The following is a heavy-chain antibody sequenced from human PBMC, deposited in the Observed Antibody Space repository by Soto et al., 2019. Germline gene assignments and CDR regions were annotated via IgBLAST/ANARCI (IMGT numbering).Heavy chain of an antibody. CDR3: ARDKRGVYCSSTSCSTGWFDP. CDR2: ISYDGSNK. D-gene: IGHD2-2*01. Sequence: GGSLRLSCAASGFTFSSYAMHWVRQAPGKGLEWVAVISYDGSNKYYADSVKGRFTISRDNSKNTLYLQMNSLRAEDTAVYYCARDKRGVYCSSTSCSTGWFDPWGQGTLVTVSS. V-gene: IGHV3-30-3*01. J-gene: IGHJ5*02. CDR1: GFTFSSYA.